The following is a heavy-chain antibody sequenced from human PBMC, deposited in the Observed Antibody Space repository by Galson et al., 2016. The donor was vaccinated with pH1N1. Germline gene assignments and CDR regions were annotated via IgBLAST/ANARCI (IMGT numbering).Heavy chain of an antibody. CDR3: AKDHPSEGWPALDS. CDR2: IFGSAAKT. CDR1: GFTFSDYV. Sequence: SLRLSCAASGFTFSDYVMTWVRQAPGKGLEWVSAIFGSAAKTFYADSVMGRFTISRDNSKNTLYPQMNSLRVEDTAIYYCAKDHPSEGWPALDSWGQGTLSTVSS. D-gene: IGHD2-15*01. V-gene: IGHV3-23*01. J-gene: IGHJ4*02.